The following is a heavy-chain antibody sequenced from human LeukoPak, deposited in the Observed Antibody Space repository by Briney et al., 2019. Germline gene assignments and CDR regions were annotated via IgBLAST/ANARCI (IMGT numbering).Heavy chain of an antibody. J-gene: IGHJ4*02. CDR3: ARGPYYYDSSGIDY. V-gene: IGHV3-53*01. CDR1: GFTFSSYA. Sequence: GGSLRLSCAASGFTFSSYAMSWVRQAPGKGLEWVSVIYSGGSTYYADSVKGRFTISRDNSKNTLYLQMNSLRAEDTAVYYCARGPYYYDSSGIDYWGQGTLVTVSS. D-gene: IGHD3-22*01. CDR2: IYSGGST.